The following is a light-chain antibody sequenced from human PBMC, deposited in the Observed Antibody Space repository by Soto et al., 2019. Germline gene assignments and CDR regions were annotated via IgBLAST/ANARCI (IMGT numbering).Light chain of an antibody. CDR1: SSDVGGYNY. J-gene: IGLJ3*02. CDR3: NSYTTSSTLV. CDR2: NVS. Sequence: QSALTQPASVSGSPGQSITISCTGSSSDVGGYNYVSWYQHHPGKAPNLLIYNVSDRPSGVSNRFSGSKSGNTASLTISGLQAEDESDYYCNSYTTSSTLVFGGGTKLTVL. V-gene: IGLV2-14*03.